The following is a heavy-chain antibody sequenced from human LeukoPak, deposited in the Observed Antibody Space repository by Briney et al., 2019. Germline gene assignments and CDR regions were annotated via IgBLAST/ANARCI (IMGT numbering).Heavy chain of an antibody. CDR3: AKDGSRAWDIGFQH. CDR1: GFTFTSYG. J-gene: IGHJ1*01. V-gene: IGHV3-23*01. Sequence: GGSLRLSCAASGFTFTSYGMSWVRQAPGKGLEWVSTISGSGGSTYYADSVKGRFTISRDNSKNTLYLQMNSLRAEDTAVYYCAKDGSRAWDIGFQHWGQGTLVTVSS. D-gene: IGHD2-15*01. CDR2: ISGSGGST.